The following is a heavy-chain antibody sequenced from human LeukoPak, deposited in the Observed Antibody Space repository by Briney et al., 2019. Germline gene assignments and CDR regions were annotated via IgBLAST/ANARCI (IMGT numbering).Heavy chain of an antibody. Sequence: SQTLSLTCVISGDSVSRNITAWNWIRQSPSRGLEWLGRAYYRSQWYYDYGVSVKSRITFNPDTSKNRFSLYLSSVIPEDTAVYYCVRGQWNSIYYFDYWGQGSLVTVSS. CDR3: VRGQWNSIYYFDY. J-gene: IGHJ4*02. CDR1: GDSVSRNITA. CDR2: AYYRSQWYY. V-gene: IGHV6-1*01. D-gene: IGHD6-19*01.